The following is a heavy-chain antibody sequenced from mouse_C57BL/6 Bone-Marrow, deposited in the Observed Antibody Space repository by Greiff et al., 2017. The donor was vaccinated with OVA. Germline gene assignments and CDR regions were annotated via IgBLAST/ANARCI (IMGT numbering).Heavy chain of an antibody. CDR3: ARGEDWAWFAY. J-gene: IGHJ3*01. Sequence: EVQVVESGGGLVKPGGSLKLSCAASGFTFSDYGMHWVRQAPEKGLEWVAYISSGSSTIYYADTVKGRFTISRDNAKNTLFLQMTSLRSEDTAMYYCARGEDWAWFAYWGQGTLVTVSA. CDR1: GFTFSDYG. V-gene: IGHV5-17*01. CDR2: ISSGSSTI. D-gene: IGHD4-1*01.